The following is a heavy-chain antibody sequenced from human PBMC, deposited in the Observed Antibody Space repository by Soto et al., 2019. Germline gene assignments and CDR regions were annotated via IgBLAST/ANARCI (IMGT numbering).Heavy chain of an antibody. V-gene: IGHV3-53*05. CDR2: IYSGDTT. D-gene: IGHD2-21*02. Sequence: PGGSLRLSCAASVFTVSNNYMSWVRQAPGKGLEWVSVIYSGDTTYYADSVKGRFTISRDNSKNTLYLQMNSLRAEDTAVYYCARDLGEYGLVVTAILDYWGQGTLVTVSS. J-gene: IGHJ4*02. CDR1: VFTVSNNY. CDR3: ARDLGEYGLVVTAILDY.